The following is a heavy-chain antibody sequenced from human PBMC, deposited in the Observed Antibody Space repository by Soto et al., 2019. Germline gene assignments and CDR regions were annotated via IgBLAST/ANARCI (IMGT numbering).Heavy chain of an antibody. V-gene: IGHV4-59*01. CDR1: GGSISSYY. J-gene: IGHJ5*02. Sequence: SETLSLTCTVSGGSISSYYCSWIRQPPGKGLEWIGYIYYSGSTNYNPSLKSRVTISVDTSKNQFSLKLSSVTAADTAVYYCARGITIFGVVIIGFGPWGQGTLVTVSS. CDR3: ARGITIFGVVIIGFGP. CDR2: IYYSGST. D-gene: IGHD3-3*01.